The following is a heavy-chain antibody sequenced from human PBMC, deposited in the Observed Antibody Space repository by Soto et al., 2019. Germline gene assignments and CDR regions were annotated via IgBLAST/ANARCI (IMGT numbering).Heavy chain of an antibody. V-gene: IGHV1-24*01. CDR2: FDPEDGET. J-gene: IGHJ4*02. Sequence: ASVKVSCKVSGYTLTELSMHWVRQAPGKGLEWMGGFDPEDGETIYAQKFQGRVTMTEDTSTDTAYMELSNLRSEDTAVYYCAIDSSGYSDLDYWGEGALVTVSS. CDR1: GYTLTELS. D-gene: IGHD3-22*01. CDR3: AIDSSGYSDLDY.